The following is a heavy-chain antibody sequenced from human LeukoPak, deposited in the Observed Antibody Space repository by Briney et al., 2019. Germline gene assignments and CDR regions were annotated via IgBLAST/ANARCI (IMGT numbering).Heavy chain of an antibody. J-gene: IGHJ6*03. CDR2: ISYDGSNK. V-gene: IGHV3-30-3*01. CDR3: AREWYCSSTSCYPRYYYYYYMDV. CDR1: GFTFSSYA. Sequence: GGSLRLSCVASGFTFSSYAMHWVRQAPGKGLEWVVVISYDGSNKYYADSVKGRFTISRDNSKNTLYLQMNSLRAEDTAVYYCAREWYCSSTSCYPRYYYYYYMDVWGKGTTVTVSS. D-gene: IGHD2-2*01.